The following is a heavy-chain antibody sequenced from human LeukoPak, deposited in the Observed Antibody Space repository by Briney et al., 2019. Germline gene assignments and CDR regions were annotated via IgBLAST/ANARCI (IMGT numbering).Heavy chain of an antibody. D-gene: IGHD6-13*01. CDR1: GYTFTNYG. V-gene: IGHV1-18*01. Sequence: ASVKVSCTPSGYTFTNYGISWVRQAPGLGLEWMGWISAYNGNTNYAQTVQGRVTMTTDTSTSTAYMELRSLRFDDTAVYYCARDQSVRLLQTSSTYFKHVFAIWGQGSMVTVSS. CDR3: ARDQSVRLLQTSSTYFKHVFAI. CDR2: ISAYNGNT. J-gene: IGHJ3*02.